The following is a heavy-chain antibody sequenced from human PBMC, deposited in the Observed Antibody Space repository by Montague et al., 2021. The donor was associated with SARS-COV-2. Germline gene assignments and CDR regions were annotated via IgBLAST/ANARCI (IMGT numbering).Heavy chain of an antibody. V-gene: IGHV4-34*01. J-gene: IGHJ6*03. CDR2: IHHGGST. CDR3: ARLGDGVVPSPILGVGPYYSYYYMDV. D-gene: IGHD3-10*01. Sequence: SETLSLTCAVHGGSFSTYSWNWIRQPPGKGLEWIGEIHHGGSTNYNPSLKSRVTISADTSKNQFSLKLTSVAAADTAVYYCARLGDGVVPSPILGVGPYYSYYYMDVWGKSTAVTASS. CDR1: GGSFSTYS.